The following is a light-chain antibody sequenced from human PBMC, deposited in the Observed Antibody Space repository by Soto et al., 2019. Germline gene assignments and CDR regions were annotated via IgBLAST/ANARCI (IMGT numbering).Light chain of an antibody. CDR2: WAS. J-gene: IGKJ1*01. Sequence: DIVMTQSPDSLAVSLGERATINCKSSQSVLYSSDNRNYLTWYQQKPGQPPKLLIYWASTRESGVPDRFSGSGSGTEFTLTITSLQSEDFAVYYCQQYDFWPRTFGQGTKVDIK. V-gene: IGKV4-1*01. CDR3: QQYDFWPRT. CDR1: QSVLYSSDNRNY.